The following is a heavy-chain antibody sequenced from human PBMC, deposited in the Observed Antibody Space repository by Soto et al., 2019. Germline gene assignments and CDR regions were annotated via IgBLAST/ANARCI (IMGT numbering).Heavy chain of an antibody. V-gene: IGHV4-59*12. Sequence: PSETLSLTCTVSGSSISSYYWSWIRQPPGKGLEWIGYIYGTGSTNYNPSLKSRVTISVDTSKNQFSLKLSSVTAADTAVYYCARIVGRVTTVTDADYWGQGTLVTVSS. CDR2: IYGTGST. J-gene: IGHJ4*02. CDR3: ARIVGRVTTVTDADY. CDR1: GSSISSYY. D-gene: IGHD4-17*01.